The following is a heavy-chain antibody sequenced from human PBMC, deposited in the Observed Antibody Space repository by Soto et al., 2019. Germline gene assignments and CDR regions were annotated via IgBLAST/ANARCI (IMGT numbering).Heavy chain of an antibody. J-gene: IGHJ4*02. D-gene: IGHD3-10*01. V-gene: IGHV3-23*01. Sequence: EVQLLESGGGLVQPGGSLRLSCAASGFAFNTYAMDWVRQAPGKGLEWVSSISGSGDRTYYADSVKGRFTISRDNSENTLYLEMNGRRAEDTAVYYCANSDRGGSGNSNFWGQGTLVTVSS. CDR3: ANSDRGGSGNSNF. CDR2: ISGSGDRT. CDR1: GFAFNTYA.